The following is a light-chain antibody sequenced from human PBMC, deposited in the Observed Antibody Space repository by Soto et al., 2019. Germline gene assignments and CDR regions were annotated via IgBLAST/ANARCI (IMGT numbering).Light chain of an antibody. J-gene: IGKJ4*01. CDR3: QQLENGPPT. CDR2: GAS. CDR1: QAINKY. V-gene: IGKV1-33*01. Sequence: DIQITHSPSPPSASVGGRITITFQASQAINKYLNWYQQKLGKAPKLLIYGASNLKRGVPSRFSGGGSGTHFSLSISSLQPEDFAKYYYQQLENGPPTCGGGTKLDIK.